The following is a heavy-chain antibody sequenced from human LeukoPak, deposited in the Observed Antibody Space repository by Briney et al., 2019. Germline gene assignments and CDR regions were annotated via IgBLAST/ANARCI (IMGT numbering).Heavy chain of an antibody. CDR3: ARVSSDTAMVGAFDI. CDR1: GFTFSSYS. J-gene: IGHJ3*02. V-gene: IGHV3-48*01. CDR2: ISSSSSTI. Sequence: GGSLRLSCAASGFTFSSYSMNWVRQAPGKGLEWVSYISSSSSTIYYADSVKGRFTISRDNAKNSLYLQMNSLRAEDTAVYYCARVSSDTAMVGAFDIWGQGTMVTVSS. D-gene: IGHD5-18*01.